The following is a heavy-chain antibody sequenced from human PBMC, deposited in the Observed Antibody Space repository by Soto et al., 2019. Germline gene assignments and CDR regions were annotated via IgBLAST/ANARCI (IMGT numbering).Heavy chain of an antibody. D-gene: IGHD3-10*01. Sequence: PGGSLRLSCAASGFTFSSYAMSWVRQAPGKGLEWVSAISGSGGSTYYADSVKGRFTISRDNSKNTLYLQMNSLRAEDTAVYYCAKDRFGSGSYFYFDYWGQGTLVTVSS. V-gene: IGHV3-23*01. CDR1: GFTFSSYA. CDR3: AKDRFGSGSYFYFDY. J-gene: IGHJ4*02. CDR2: ISGSGGST.